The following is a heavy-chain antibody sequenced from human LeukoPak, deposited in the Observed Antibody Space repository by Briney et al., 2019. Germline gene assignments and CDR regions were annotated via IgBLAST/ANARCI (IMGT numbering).Heavy chain of an antibody. Sequence: PGGSLRLSCAASAFTFSNYAMSWVRQAPGKGLEWVSTISTTVTNTYYADSVKGRFTISRDNSKNTLYLQMSSLRAEDTALYYCAKDSSVPYGITDWGQGTLVTVSS. CDR3: AKDSSVPYGITD. V-gene: IGHV3-23*01. D-gene: IGHD4-17*01. CDR2: ISTTVTNT. CDR1: AFTFSNYA. J-gene: IGHJ4*02.